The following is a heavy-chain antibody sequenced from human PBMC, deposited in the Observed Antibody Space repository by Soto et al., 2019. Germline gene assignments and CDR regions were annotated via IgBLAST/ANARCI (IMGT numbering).Heavy chain of an antibody. J-gene: IGHJ3*02. V-gene: IGHV3-21*01. CDR3: GRRRGPERDCSVGSCYSRRDAFDI. Sequence: PSWSLSLSCAAYVFTFITYSINWIRHPPGKGLEWISYIDRSSSYIYYADSVMRRFRISRDNAENSRYLQMNGVRAEDTAVYYCGRRRGPERDCSVGSCYSRRDAFDIWGQGTMVTVSS. CDR1: VFTFITYS. CDR2: IDRSSSYI. D-gene: IGHD2-15*01.